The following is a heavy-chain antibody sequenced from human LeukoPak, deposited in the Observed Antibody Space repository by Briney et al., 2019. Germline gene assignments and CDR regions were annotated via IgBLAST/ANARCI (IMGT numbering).Heavy chain of an antibody. V-gene: IGHV3-30*18. J-gene: IGHJ3*02. Sequence: GGSLRLSCAASGFTFSSYGMHWVRQAPGKGLEWVAVISYDGSNKYYADSVKGRFTISRDNSKNTLYLQMNSLRAEDTAVYYCAKGYTAAAGYDAFDIWGQGTMVTVSS. CDR1: GFTFSSYG. D-gene: IGHD6-13*01. CDR2: ISYDGSNK. CDR3: AKGYTAAAGYDAFDI.